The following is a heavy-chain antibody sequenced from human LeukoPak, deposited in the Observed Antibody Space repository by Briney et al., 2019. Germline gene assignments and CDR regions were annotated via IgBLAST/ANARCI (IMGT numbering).Heavy chain of an antibody. CDR1: GGSISSYY. J-gene: IGHJ4*02. V-gene: IGHV4-59*12. CDR2: IYYSGST. D-gene: IGHD6-19*01. CDR3: ARDSEKYSSGRYDY. Sequence: SETLSLTCTVSGGSISSYYWSWIRQPPGKGLEWIGYIYYSGSTNYNPSLKSRVTISVDTSKNQFSLKLSSVTAADTAVYYCARDSEKYSSGRYDYWGQGTLVTVSS.